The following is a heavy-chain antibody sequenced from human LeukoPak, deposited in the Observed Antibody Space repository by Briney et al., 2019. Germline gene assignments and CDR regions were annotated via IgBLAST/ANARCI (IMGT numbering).Heavy chain of an antibody. Sequence: SETLSLTCTVSGGSINSGGSYWGWIRQPPGKGLKWIGSIYYSGSTYYNPSLKSRVTISVDTSKNQFSLKLSSVTAADAAVYYCAGHKGSTMVRGVMSWFDPWGQGTLVTVSS. CDR3: AGHKGSTMVRGVMSWFDP. D-gene: IGHD3-10*01. V-gene: IGHV4-39*01. J-gene: IGHJ5*02. CDR1: GGSINSGGSY. CDR2: IYYSGST.